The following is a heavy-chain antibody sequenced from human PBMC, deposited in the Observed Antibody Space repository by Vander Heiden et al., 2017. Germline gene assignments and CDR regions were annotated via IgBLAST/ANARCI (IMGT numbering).Heavy chain of an antibody. CDR3: ARGGSHTHTDGFSF. V-gene: IGHV3-33*01. Sequence: QLVESGGGVVQPGTSLRLSCAASGFTFRSYGMHWVRQAPGKGLEWEAVIWYDESKTYYEDSVKGRFTISRDNFKDTLYLEMNSLRAEDSAVYWCARGGSHTHTDGFSFWGQGTMVSVS. CDR1: GFTFRSYG. D-gene: IGHD1-26*01. J-gene: IGHJ3*01. CDR2: IWYDESKT.